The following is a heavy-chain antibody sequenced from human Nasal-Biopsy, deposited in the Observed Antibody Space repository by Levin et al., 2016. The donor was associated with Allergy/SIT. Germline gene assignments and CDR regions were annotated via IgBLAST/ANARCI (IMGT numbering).Heavy chain of an antibody. Sequence: GSLRLSCAVYGGSFSGHYWTWIRQPPGKGLEWIGEIDQSGSAKYSPSLKGRVTIAVDSSKNQFSLKVTSLTAADTALYYCARGSVVVVPSPVLGLGPYYSYYYMDVWGKGTTVTVSS. J-gene: IGHJ6*03. CDR3: ARGSVVVVPSPVLGLGPYYSYYYMDV. CDR2: IDQSGSA. D-gene: IGHD2-2*01. CDR1: GGSFSGHY. V-gene: IGHV4-34*01.